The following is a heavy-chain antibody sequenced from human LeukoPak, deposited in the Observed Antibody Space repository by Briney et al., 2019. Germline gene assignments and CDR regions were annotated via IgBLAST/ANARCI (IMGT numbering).Heavy chain of an antibody. CDR3: AKGSPDIERSSGWFFDY. D-gene: IGHD6-19*01. CDR1: GFTFSSYA. J-gene: IGHJ4*02. Sequence: GGSLRLSCASSGFTFSSYAMSWVRPTPGKGLEWVSAISGSGGSTYYADSVKGRFTISRDNSKNTLYLQMSSLRAEDTAVYYCAKGSPDIERSSGWFFDYWGQGTLVTVSS. CDR2: ISGSGGST. V-gene: IGHV3-23*01.